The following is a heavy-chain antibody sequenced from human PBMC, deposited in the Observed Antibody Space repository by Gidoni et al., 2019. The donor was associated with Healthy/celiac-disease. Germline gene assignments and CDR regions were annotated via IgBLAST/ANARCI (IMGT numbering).Heavy chain of an antibody. CDR2: RCYDGSNK. CDR3: ARAAGPYYYYYGMDV. V-gene: IGHV3-33*01. Sequence: QVQLVASGGGVVRPGRSLRLSCAASGFNFRRYGMHWVRQAPGKGLEWVAVRCYDGSNKYYADSVKGRFTISRDNSKTTLYLQMNSLRAEDTAVYYCARAAGPYYYYYGMDVWGQGTTVTVSS. J-gene: IGHJ6*02. CDR1: GFNFRRYG.